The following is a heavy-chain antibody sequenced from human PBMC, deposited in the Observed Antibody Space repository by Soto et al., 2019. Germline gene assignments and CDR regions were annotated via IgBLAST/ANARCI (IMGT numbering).Heavy chain of an antibody. J-gene: IGHJ6*02. V-gene: IGHV3-21*01. CDR2: ISSSSSYI. CDR1: GFTFSSYS. CDR3: ARDLEGVVIWDYYGMDV. D-gene: IGHD3-3*01. Sequence: GGSLRLSCAASGFTFSSYSMNWVRQAPGKGLEWASSISSSSSYIYYADSVKGRFTISRDNAKNSLYLQMNSLRAEDTAVYYCARDLEGVVIWDYYGMDVWGQGTTVTVSS.